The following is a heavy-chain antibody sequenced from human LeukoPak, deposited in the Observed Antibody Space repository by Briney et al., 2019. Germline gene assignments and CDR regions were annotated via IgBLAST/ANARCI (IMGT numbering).Heavy chain of an antibody. CDR2: INANSGGT. J-gene: IGHJ4*02. V-gene: IGHV1-2*02. CDR3: ARDRYSSSWYSDY. CDR1: GDTFSGYY. D-gene: IGHD6-13*01. Sequence: ASVKVSCKSSGDTFSGYYLHWVRQAPGQGLEWMGWINANSGGTNYAQKLQGRVTMTTDTSTSTAYMELRSLRSDDTAVYYCARDRYSSSWYSDYWGQGTLVTVSS.